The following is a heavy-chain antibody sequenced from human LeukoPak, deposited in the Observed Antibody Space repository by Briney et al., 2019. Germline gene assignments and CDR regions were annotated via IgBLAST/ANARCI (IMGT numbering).Heavy chain of an antibody. CDR2: IYHNGNT. CDR1: GSSINSVYS. CDR3: ASYKTYYDSSGNPFDY. D-gene: IGHD3-22*01. J-gene: IGHJ4*02. Sequence: PSETLSLTCTVFGSSINSVYSWGWIRQPPGQGLEWIGSIYHNGNTYYNSSLKSRVTISVHTSENQFSLKLSSVTAADTAVYYCASYKTYYDSSGNPFDYWGQGTLVTVPS. V-gene: IGHV4-38-2*02.